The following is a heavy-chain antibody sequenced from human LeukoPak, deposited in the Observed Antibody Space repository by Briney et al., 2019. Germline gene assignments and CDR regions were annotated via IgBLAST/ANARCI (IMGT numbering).Heavy chain of an antibody. CDR3: AKGRYESSGFNWAA. J-gene: IGHJ4*02. D-gene: IGHD3-22*01. CDR1: GFTFSNYA. V-gene: IGHV3-23*01. Sequence: PGGSLRLSCAASGFTFSNYAMTWVRQAPGKGLEWVSALSGSGGSAYYADSVKGRFTISRDNSKNTLYLQINSLRAEDTAVYYCAKGRYESSGFNWAAWGQGTLVTVSS. CDR2: LSGSGGSA.